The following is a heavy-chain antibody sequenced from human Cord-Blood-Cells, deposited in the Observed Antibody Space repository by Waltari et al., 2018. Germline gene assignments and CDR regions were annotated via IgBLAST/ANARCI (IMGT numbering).Heavy chain of an antibody. Sequence: QVQLQQWGAGLLKPSETLSLTCAVYGGSFSGYYWSWIRQHPGKGLEWIGEIIHSGSTNYNPSLKSRVTISVDTSKNQFSLKLSSVTAADTAVYYCAREYGGSEGGMATTTKAFYYYGMDVWGQGTTVTVSS. J-gene: IGHJ6*02. D-gene: IGHD1-1*01. CDR2: IIHSGST. V-gene: IGHV4-34*12. CDR3: AREYGGSEGGMATTTKAFYYYGMDV. CDR1: GGSFSGYY.